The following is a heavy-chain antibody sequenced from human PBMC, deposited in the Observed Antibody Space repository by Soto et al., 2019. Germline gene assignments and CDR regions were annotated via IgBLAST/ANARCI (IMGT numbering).Heavy chain of an antibody. CDR3: ARGRRQQLVRSQYNWFDP. J-gene: IGHJ5*02. D-gene: IGHD6-13*01. CDR2: INHSGST. Sequence: SETLSLTCAVYGGSFSDYCWSWIRQPPGKGLEWIGEINHSGSTNYNPSFKSRVTVSVDTSKNQFPLKLSSVTAADTAVYYCARGRRQQLVRSQYNWFDPWGQGTLVTVSS. V-gene: IGHV4-34*01. CDR1: GGSFSDYC.